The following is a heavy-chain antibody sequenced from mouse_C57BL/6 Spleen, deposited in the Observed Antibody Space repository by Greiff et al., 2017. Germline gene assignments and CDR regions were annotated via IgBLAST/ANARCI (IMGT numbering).Heavy chain of an antibody. D-gene: IGHD3-1*01. J-gene: IGHJ1*03. Sequence: VQLQQPGAELVRPGASVKLSCKASGYTFTSYWMHWVKQRPGQGLEWIGGIDPSDSYTNYNQKFKGKATLTVDTSSSTAYMQLSSLTSEDSAVYYCARWGYGKCCGYFGVWGTGATVTVAS. CDR3: ARWGYGKCCGYFGV. CDR2: IDPSDSYT. CDR1: GYTFTSYW. V-gene: IGHV1-59*01.